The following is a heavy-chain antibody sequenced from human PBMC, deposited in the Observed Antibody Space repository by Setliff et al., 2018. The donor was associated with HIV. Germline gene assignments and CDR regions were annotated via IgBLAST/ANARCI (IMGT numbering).Heavy chain of an antibody. Sequence: NPSETLSLTCVVSGYSITSGYYWGWIRQPPGRGLEWIAMNYRSRTTYYNASPKGRVTISLDGPKNQFSLKLRYVTAADTAVYYCARGMMYATTSKFDFWGQGTLVTVSS. J-gene: IGHJ4*02. D-gene: IGHD2-8*01. CDR2: NYRSRTT. V-gene: IGHV4-38-2*01. CDR3: ARGMMYATTSKFDF. CDR1: GYSITSGYY.